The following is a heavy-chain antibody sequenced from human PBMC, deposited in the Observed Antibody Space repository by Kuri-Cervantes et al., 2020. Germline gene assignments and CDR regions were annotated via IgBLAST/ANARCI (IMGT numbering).Heavy chain of an antibody. CDR1: GGSFSGYY. J-gene: IGHJ6*03. CDR2: INHSGST. V-gene: IGHV4-34*01. CDR3: ARANGYCSGGSCYSGSYNYYYYMDV. D-gene: IGHD2-15*01. Sequence: SQTLSLTCAVYGGSFSGYYWSWICQPPGKGLEWIGEINHSGSTNYNPSLKSRVTISVDTSKNQFSLKLSSVTAADTAVYYCARANGYCSGGSCYSGSYNYYYYMDVWGKGTTVTVSS.